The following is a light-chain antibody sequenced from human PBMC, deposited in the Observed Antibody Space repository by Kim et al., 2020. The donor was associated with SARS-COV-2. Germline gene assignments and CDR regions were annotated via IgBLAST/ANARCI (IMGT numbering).Light chain of an antibody. Sequence: QSVLTQPPSVSAAPGQKVTISCPASSSNIGNNHVSWYEQLPGTAPKLLIYDNNKRPSGIPDRFPGSKSGTSATLGITGLQTGDEADDYCGTWESSQSGVVIGGGTQLNVL. CDR3: GTWESSQSGVV. V-gene: IGLV1-51*01. CDR1: SSNIGNNH. J-gene: IGLJ2*01. CDR2: DNN.